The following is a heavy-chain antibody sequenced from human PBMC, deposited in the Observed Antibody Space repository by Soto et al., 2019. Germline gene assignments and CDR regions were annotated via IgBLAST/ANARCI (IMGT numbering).Heavy chain of an antibody. D-gene: IGHD4-17*01. J-gene: IGHJ6*04. CDR1: GFTFDDYA. Sequence: QSGGSLRLSCVASGFTFDDYAMHWVRQTPGKGLEWVSSIRWNSNTIGYADSVKGRFTISRDNAKNSLYLQMNSLRPEDTALYYCAKDKNRYGDSSSDVWGKGTKVTVSS. CDR2: IRWNSNTI. V-gene: IGHV3-9*01. CDR3: AKDKNRYGDSSSDV.